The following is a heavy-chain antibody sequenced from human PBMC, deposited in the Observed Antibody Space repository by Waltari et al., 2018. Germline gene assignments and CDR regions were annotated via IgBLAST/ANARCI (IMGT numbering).Heavy chain of an antibody. CDR2: IYHSGST. CDR3: ARDISGSYSADY. V-gene: IGHV4-38-2*02. Sequence: QVQLQESGPGLVKPSETLSLTCAVSGYSISSGYYWGWIRQPPGKGLEWIGSIYHSGSTYYNPSLKSRVTISVDTSKNQFSLKLSSVTAADTAVYYCARDISGSYSADYWGQGTLVTVSS. J-gene: IGHJ4*02. CDR1: GYSISSGYY. D-gene: IGHD3-22*01.